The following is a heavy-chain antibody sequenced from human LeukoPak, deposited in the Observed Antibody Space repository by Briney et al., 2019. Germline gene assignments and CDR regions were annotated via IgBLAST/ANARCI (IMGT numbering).Heavy chain of an antibody. CDR3: AKEEGNPPEDSYGPRDWYFDL. V-gene: IGHV3-30*02. Sequence: GGSLRLSCAASGFMFSRYGMHWVRQAPGKGLEWVAYIGYDGINKDYTDSAKGRFGISRDNSKNTLYLQMNSPGAEDTAVYYCAKEEGNPPEDSYGPRDWYFDLWGRGTLVTVSS. CDR2: IGYDGINK. J-gene: IGHJ2*01. CDR1: GFMFSRYG. D-gene: IGHD5-18*01.